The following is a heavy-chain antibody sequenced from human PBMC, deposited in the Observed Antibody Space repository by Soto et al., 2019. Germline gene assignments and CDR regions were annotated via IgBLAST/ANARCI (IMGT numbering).Heavy chain of an antibody. CDR2: ISHDGSNK. J-gene: IGHJ4*02. Sequence: QVQLVESGGGVVQPGRSLRLSCAASGFSFSSCAMHWVRQAPGKGLEWVAVISHDGSNKYYADSVKGRFTISRDNSINTLYLQMNSLRAEDTAVYYCARVSIAVAGIAYYFDYWGQGILVTVSS. CDR3: ARVSIAVAGIAYYFDY. V-gene: IGHV3-30-3*01. D-gene: IGHD6-19*01. CDR1: GFSFSSCA.